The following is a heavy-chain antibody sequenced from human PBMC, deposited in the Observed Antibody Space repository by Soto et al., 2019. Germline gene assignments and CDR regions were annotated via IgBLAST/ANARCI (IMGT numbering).Heavy chain of an antibody. CDR1: GDTFSSYA. CDR2: IIPIFGTA. J-gene: IGHJ4*02. CDR3: ARGVVPAANEEYYFDY. V-gene: IGHV1-69*01. Sequence: QVQLVQSGAEVQKPGSSVKVSCKASGDTFSSYAISWVRQAPGQGLEWMGGIIPIFGTASYAQKFQGRVTITADESTSTAYMDLSSLRSEDTAVYYCARGVVPAANEEYYFDYWGQGTLVTVSS. D-gene: IGHD2-2*01.